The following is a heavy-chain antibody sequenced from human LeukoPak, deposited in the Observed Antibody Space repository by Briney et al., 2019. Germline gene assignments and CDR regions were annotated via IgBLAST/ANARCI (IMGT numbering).Heavy chain of an antibody. CDR1: GFTFSSYG. D-gene: IGHD1-26*01. CDR3: ASGGIVLPFDY. CDR2: ISYDGSNK. J-gene: IGHJ4*02. V-gene: IGHV3-30*03. Sequence: GGSLRLSCAASGFTFSSYGMHWVRQAPGKGLEWVAVISYDGSNKYYADSVKGRFTISRDNSKNTLYLQMNSLRAEDTAVYYCASGGIVLPFDYWGQGTPVTVSS.